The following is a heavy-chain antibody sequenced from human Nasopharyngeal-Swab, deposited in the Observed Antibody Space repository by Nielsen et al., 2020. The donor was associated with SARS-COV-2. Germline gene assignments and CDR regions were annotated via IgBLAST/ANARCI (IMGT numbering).Heavy chain of an antibody. J-gene: IGHJ4*02. CDR1: GFTFSSYA. CDR3: ASDSYCSGGSCYDY. Sequence: GESLKISCAASGFTFSSYAMHWVRQAPGKGLEWVAVISYDGSNKYYADSVKGRFTISRDNSKNTLYLQMNSLRAEDTAVYYCASDSYCSGGSCYDYWGQGTLVTVSS. V-gene: IGHV3-30*04. D-gene: IGHD2-15*01. CDR2: ISYDGSNK.